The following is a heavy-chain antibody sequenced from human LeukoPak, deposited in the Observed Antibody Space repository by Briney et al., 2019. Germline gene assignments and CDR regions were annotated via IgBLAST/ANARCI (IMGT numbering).Heavy chain of an antibody. CDR2: IYYSGST. V-gene: IGHV4-34*01. CDR3: ASQYDFWSGYSPDY. CDR1: GGSFSGYY. J-gene: IGHJ4*02. D-gene: IGHD3-3*01. Sequence: SETLSLTCAVYGGSFSGYYWTWIRQPPGKGLEWIGSIYYSGSTYYNPSLKSRVTISVDTSKNQFSLKLSSVTAADTAVYYCASQYDFWSGYSPDYWGQGTLVTVSS.